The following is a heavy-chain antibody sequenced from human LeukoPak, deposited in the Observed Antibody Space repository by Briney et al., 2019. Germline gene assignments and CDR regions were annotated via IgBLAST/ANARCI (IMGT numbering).Heavy chain of an antibody. V-gene: IGHV3-74*01. Sequence: GGSLRLSCAASGFTFSSYWMHWVRQAPGKGLVWVSRINSDGSSTSYADSVKGRFTISRDNAKNTLYLQMNSLRAEDTAVYYCARDFDYYGSGSYLYYYYGMDVWGKGTTVTASS. D-gene: IGHD3-10*01. CDR1: GFTFSSYW. J-gene: IGHJ6*04. CDR3: ARDFDYYGSGSYLYYYYGMDV. CDR2: INSDGSST.